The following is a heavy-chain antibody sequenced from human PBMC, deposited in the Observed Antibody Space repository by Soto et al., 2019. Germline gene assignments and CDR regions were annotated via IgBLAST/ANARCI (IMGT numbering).Heavy chain of an antibody. J-gene: IGHJ5*02. V-gene: IGHV4-34*01. CDR2: INHSGST. Sequence: SETLSLTCAVYGGSFSGYYWSWIRQPPGKGLEWIGEINHSGSTNYNPSLKSRVTISVDTSKNQFSLKLSSVTAADTAVYYCARGTTVTATDWFDPWGQGTLVTVSS. CDR3: ARGTTVTATDWFDP. D-gene: IGHD4-17*01. CDR1: GGSFSGYY.